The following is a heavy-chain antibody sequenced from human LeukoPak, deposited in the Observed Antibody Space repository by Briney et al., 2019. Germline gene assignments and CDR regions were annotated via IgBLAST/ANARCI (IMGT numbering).Heavy chain of an antibody. J-gene: IGHJ3*02. CDR1: GYSISSGYY. V-gene: IGHV4-38-2*01. CDR3: ARANVLLWFGGAFDI. D-gene: IGHD3-10*01. Sequence: SETLFLTCAVSGYSISSGYYWGWIRQPPGKGLEWIGSIYHSGSTYYNPSLKSRVTISVDTSKNQFSLKLSSVTAADTVVYYCARANVLLWFGGAFDIWGQGTMVTVSS. CDR2: IYHSGST.